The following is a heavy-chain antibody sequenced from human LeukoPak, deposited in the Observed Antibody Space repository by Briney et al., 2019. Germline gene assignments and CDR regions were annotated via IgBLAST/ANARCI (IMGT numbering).Heavy chain of an antibody. CDR2: VDTSGST. Sequence: SETLSLTCTVSDGSISSAYRWTWIRQSAGKGLEWIGRVDTSGSTKYNPSLKSRVTISFDTSKDQFSLRLSSVTAADTAVYFCARGFPYSGSQPWGQGTLVTVSS. V-gene: IGHV4-61*02. D-gene: IGHD1-26*01. CDR1: DGSISSAYR. J-gene: IGHJ4*02. CDR3: ARGFPYSGSQP.